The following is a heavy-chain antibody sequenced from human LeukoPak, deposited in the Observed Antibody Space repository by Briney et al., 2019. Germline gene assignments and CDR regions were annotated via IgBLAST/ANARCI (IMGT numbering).Heavy chain of an antibody. Sequence: SETLSLTCTVSGGSINSVSYYWNWIRQPAGKGPEWIGRIYASGTTNYNPSLESRVTISVDTSKNQFSLKLSSVTAADTAVYYCARGGWELRYYYYYMDVWGKGTTVTVSS. CDR1: GGSINSVSYY. CDR2: IYASGTT. CDR3: ARGGWELRYYYYYMDV. V-gene: IGHV4-61*02. D-gene: IGHD1-26*01. J-gene: IGHJ6*03.